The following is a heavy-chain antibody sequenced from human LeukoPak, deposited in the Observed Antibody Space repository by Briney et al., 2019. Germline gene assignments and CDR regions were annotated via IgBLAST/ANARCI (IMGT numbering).Heavy chain of an antibody. CDR2: INWNGGST. Sequence: GGSLRLSCAASGFTFDDYGMSWVRQAPGKGLEWVSGINWNGGSTGYADSVKGRFTISRDNSKNTLYLQMNSLRAEDTAVYYCARAARSSRWRGIRPYYMDVWGKGTTVTISS. J-gene: IGHJ6*03. CDR1: GFTFDDYG. CDR3: ARAARSSRWRGIRPYYMDV. D-gene: IGHD6-13*01. V-gene: IGHV3-20*04.